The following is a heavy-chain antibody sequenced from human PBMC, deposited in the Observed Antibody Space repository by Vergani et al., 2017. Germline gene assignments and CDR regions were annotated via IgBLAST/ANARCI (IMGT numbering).Heavy chain of an antibody. V-gene: IGHV3-21*04. D-gene: IGHD4-17*01. CDR3: AKDTRRGGDYVSVEFDY. CDR2: ISSSSSYI. J-gene: IGHJ4*02. CDR1: GFTFSSYS. Sequence: EVQLVESGGGLVKRGGSLRLSCAASGFTFSSYSMNWVRQAPGKGLEWVSSISSSSSYIYYADSVKGRFTISRDNAKNSLYLQMNSLRAEEMALYYCAKDTRRGGDYVSVEFDYWGQGTLVTVSS.